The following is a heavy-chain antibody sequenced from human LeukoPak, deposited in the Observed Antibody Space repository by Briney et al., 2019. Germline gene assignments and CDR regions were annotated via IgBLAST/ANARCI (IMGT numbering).Heavy chain of an antibody. CDR1: GYSISSGYY. V-gene: IGHV4-38-2*01. CDR3: ARVFVPAAIGYYFDY. CDR2: IYRSGST. D-gene: IGHD2-2*01. J-gene: IGHJ4*02. Sequence: PSETLSLTCAVSGYSISSGYYWGWIRQPPGKGLEWIGSIYRSGSTYYNPSLKSRVTISVDTSKNQFSLKLSSVTAADTAVYYCARVFVPAAIGYYFDYWGQGTLVTVSS.